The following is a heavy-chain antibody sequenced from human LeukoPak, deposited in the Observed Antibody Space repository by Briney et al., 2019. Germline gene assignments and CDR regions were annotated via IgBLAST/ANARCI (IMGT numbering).Heavy chain of an antibody. CDR3: ARVVPAARAFDH. J-gene: IGHJ5*02. D-gene: IGHD2-2*01. CDR1: GYTFTCYY. V-gene: IGHV1-2*02. Sequence: GASVTVSCKASGYTFTCYYMHWVRQPPGQGLEWMGWINPNSGGTNYAQKFQGRVTMTRDTSISTAYMELSRLRSDDTAVYYCARVVPAARAFDHWGQGTLVTVSS. CDR2: INPNSGGT.